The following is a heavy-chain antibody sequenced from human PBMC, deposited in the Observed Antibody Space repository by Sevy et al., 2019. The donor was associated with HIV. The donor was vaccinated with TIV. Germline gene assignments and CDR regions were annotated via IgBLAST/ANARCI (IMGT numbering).Heavy chain of an antibody. D-gene: IGHD6-19*01. CDR3: AKPVYSSELSYYYYMDV. CDR1: GFTFSSYA. CDR2: ISGSGGST. V-gene: IGHV3-23*01. Sequence: GGSLRLSCAASGFTFSSYAMSWVRQAPGKGLEWVSAISGSGGSTYYADSVKGRFTISRDNPKNTLYLQMNSLRAEDEDVYYCAKPVYSSELSYYYYMDVWGKGTTVTVSS. J-gene: IGHJ6*03.